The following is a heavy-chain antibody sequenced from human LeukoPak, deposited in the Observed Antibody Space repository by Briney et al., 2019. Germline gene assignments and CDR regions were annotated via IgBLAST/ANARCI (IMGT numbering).Heavy chain of an antibody. D-gene: IGHD4-17*01. CDR3: AKDPRMTTVTLFDY. J-gene: IGHJ4*02. Sequence: SETLSLTCTVSGGSISSYYWSWIRQPPGKGLEWIGYIYYSGSTNYNPSLKSRVTISVDTSKNQFSLKLSSVTAADTAVYYCAKDPRMTTVTLFDYWGQGTLATVSS. CDR2: IYYSGST. CDR1: GGSISSYY. V-gene: IGHV4-59*01.